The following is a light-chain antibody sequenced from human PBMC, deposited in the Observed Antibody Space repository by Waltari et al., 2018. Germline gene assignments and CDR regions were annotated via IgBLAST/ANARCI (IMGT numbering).Light chain of an antibody. CDR2: DTS. CDR1: ESVSTY. Sequence: EIVLTQFPATLSLSPGETATISCRATESVSTYLGWFQQKPGQAPRLLIFDTSNRAAGIPARFSGSGSGTDFTLTISNLEPEDVGVYYCHQRSNWWWTFAQGTRVEVK. J-gene: IGKJ1*01. CDR3: HQRSNWWWT. V-gene: IGKV3-11*01.